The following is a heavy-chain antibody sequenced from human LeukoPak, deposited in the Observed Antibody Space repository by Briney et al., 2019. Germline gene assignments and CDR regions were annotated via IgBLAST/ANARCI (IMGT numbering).Heavy chain of an antibody. V-gene: IGHV4-59*12. CDR3: ARFSIVVVPAAYDY. CDR1: GGSISSYY. D-gene: IGHD2-2*01. CDR2: IYYSGST. Sequence: ESSETLSLTCTVSGGSISSYYWSWIRQPPGKGLEWIGYIYYSGSTNYNPSLKSRVTISVDTSKNQFSLQLNSVTPEDTAVYYCARFSIVVVPAAYDYWGQGTLVTVSS. J-gene: IGHJ4*02.